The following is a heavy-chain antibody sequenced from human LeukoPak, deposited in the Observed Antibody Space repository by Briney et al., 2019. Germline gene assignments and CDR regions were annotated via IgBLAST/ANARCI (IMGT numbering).Heavy chain of an antibody. CDR2: IYTSGST. Sequence: ASETLSLTCTVSGGSISSGSYYWSWIRQPAGKGLEWIGRIYTSGSTNYNPSLKSRVTISVDTSKNQFSLKLSSVTAADTAVYYCARAGERWLQYYFDYWGQGTLVTVSS. V-gene: IGHV4-61*02. J-gene: IGHJ4*02. CDR1: GGSISSGSYY. D-gene: IGHD5-24*01. CDR3: ARAGERWLQYYFDY.